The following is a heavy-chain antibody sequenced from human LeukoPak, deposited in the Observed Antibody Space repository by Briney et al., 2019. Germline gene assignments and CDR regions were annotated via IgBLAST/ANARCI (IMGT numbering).Heavy chain of an antibody. Sequence: GSLRLSCAASGFTFSSYAMHWVRQAPGKGLEWVAVISYDGSNKYYADSVKGRFTISRDNSKNTLYLQMNSLRAEDTAVYYCARDQDNWNLNWFDPWGQGTLVTVSS. CDR3: ARDQDNWNLNWFDP. V-gene: IGHV3-30-3*01. J-gene: IGHJ5*02. D-gene: IGHD1-1*01. CDR2: ISYDGSNK. CDR1: GFTFSSYA.